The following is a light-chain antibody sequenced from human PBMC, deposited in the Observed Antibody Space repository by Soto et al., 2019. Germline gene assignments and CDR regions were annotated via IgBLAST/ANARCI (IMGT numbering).Light chain of an antibody. CDR3: QSYDATKQV. CDR2: EDN. V-gene: IGLV6-57*01. CDR1: SGSIASNY. Sequence: NFMLTQPHSVSESPGKTVIISCTRSSGSIASNYVQWYQQRPGSSPTTVIYEDNQRPSGVPDRFSGSIDSSSNSASLTISGLETEDEADYFCQSYDATKQVFGGGTKVTVL. J-gene: IGLJ3*02.